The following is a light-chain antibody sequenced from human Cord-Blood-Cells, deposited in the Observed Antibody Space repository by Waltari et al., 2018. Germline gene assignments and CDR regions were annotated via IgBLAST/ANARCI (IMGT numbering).Light chain of an antibody. J-gene: IGKJ2*01. CDR1: QSISSY. CDR2: AAS. Sequence: DIQMTQSPSSLSASVGDRVTITCRASQSISSYLNWYQQKPGKAPKLLIYAASSLQSGVPSRFSGSGSGTDFTFTISSLQPEDFSTYYLQQIYNTPYTFGQGTKLEIK. CDR3: QQIYNTPYT. V-gene: IGKV1-39*01.